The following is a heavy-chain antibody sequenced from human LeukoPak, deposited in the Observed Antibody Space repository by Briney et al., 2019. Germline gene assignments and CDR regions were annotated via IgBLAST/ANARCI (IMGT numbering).Heavy chain of an antibody. CDR2: INPNSGGT. CDR3: ARPSIPHYYGSGSNLFDY. D-gene: IGHD3-10*01. Sequence: ASVKVSCKASGYTFTGYYMHRVRQAPGQGLEWMGRINPNSGGTNYAQKFQGRVTMTRDTSISTAYMELSRLRSDDTAVYYCARPSIPHYYGSGSNLFDYWGQGTLVTVSS. CDR1: GYTFTGYY. J-gene: IGHJ4*02. V-gene: IGHV1-2*06.